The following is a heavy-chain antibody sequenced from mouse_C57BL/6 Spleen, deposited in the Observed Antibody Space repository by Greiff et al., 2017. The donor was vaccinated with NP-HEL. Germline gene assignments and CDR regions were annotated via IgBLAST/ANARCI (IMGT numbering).Heavy chain of an antibody. CDR3: ARDPFDTGFDY. CDR1: GFTFSSYA. Sequence: DVKLVESGGGLVKPGGSLKLSCAASGFTFSSYAMSWVRQTPEKRLEWVATISDGGSYTYYPDNVKGRFTISRDNAKNNLYLQMSHLKSEDTAMYYCARDPFDTGFDYWGQGTTLTVSS. CDR2: ISDGGSYT. D-gene: IGHD1-1*01. J-gene: IGHJ2*01. V-gene: IGHV5-4*01.